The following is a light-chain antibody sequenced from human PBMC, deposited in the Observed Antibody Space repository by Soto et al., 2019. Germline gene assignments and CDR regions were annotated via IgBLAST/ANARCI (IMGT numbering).Light chain of an antibody. V-gene: IGKV1-5*01. CDR2: DAS. J-gene: IGKJ2*01. CDR3: QQYNSYPYT. CDR1: QSISSW. Sequence: DIQMTQSPSTLSVSVGDRVTITCRASQSISSWLAWYQQKPGKAPKLLIYDASRLESGVPSRFSGSGSGTEFTLTISSLQPDDFATYYCQQYNSYPYTFGQGTKLEIK.